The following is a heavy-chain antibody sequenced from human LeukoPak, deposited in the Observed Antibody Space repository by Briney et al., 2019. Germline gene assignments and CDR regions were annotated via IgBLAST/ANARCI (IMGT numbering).Heavy chain of an antibody. CDR3: ARDRSITMVRRS. CDR1: GFTFSGHA. D-gene: IGHD3-10*01. CDR2: IKQDGSEK. V-gene: IGHV3-7*01. J-gene: IGHJ1*01. Sequence: GGSLRLSCAASGFTFSGHAMVWVRQAPGKGLEWVANIKQDGSEKYYVDSVKGRFTISRDNAKNSLYLQMNSLRAEDTAVYYCARDRSITMVRRSGDQG.